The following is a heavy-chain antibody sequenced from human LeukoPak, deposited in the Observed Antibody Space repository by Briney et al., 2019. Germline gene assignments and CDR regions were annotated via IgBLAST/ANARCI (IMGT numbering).Heavy chain of an antibody. CDR3: ASTRRAAVAGRFDS. J-gene: IGHJ4*02. V-gene: IGHV4-59*08. D-gene: IGHD6-19*01. CDR1: SDSMRNHY. CDR2: IYYSGNT. Sequence: SETLSLTCTVFSDSMRNHYWSWIRQPPGRGLEWIGYIYYSGNTNSSPSLGSRVTMSLDASKNQFSLKVNSVTAADTAIYYCASTRRAAVAGRFDSWGQGTLVTVSS.